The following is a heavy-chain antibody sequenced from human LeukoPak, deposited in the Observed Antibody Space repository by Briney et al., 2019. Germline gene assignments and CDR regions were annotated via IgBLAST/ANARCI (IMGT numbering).Heavy chain of an antibody. CDR3: AIRDSY. CDR2: IKQDGSEK. Sequence: GGSLRLSCAASGFTFSSDWMTWVRQAPGKGLEWVANIKQDGSEKYYVDSVKGRFTISRDNAKNSLYLQMNSLRAEDTAVYYCAIRDSYWGQGALVTVSS. J-gene: IGHJ4*02. V-gene: IGHV3-7*01. D-gene: IGHD2-15*01. CDR1: GFTFSSDW.